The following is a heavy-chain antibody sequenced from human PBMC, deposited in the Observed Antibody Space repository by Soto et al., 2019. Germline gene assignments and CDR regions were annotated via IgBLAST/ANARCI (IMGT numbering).Heavy chain of an antibody. CDR1: GYTFTSYG. D-gene: IGHD3-22*01. J-gene: IGHJ4*02. CDR3: ARVQFRYSDSSGYYYDSGFAY. V-gene: IGHV1-18*01. CDR2: ISAYNGNT. Sequence: QVQLVQSGAEVKKPGASVKVSCKASGYTFTSYGISWVRQAPGQGLEWMGWISAYNGNTNYAQKLQGRVTMTTDTSTXXTXMXXRSLKSHATAVPYCARVQFRYSDSSGYYYDSGFAYWGQGTLVTVSS.